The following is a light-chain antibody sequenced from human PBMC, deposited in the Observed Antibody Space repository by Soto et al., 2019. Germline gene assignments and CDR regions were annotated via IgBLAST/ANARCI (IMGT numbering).Light chain of an antibody. CDR3: CSYAGTTTYV. V-gene: IGLV2-23*02. CDR1: RSDVGSYNL. CDR2: EVS. J-gene: IGLJ1*01. Sequence: QSALTQPASVSGSPGQPITISCTGTRSDVGSYNLVSWYQQHPGKAPKLMIYEVSERPSGVSNRFSGSKSGNTASLTISGLQAEDEADYYCCSYAGTTTYVFGTGTKVTVL.